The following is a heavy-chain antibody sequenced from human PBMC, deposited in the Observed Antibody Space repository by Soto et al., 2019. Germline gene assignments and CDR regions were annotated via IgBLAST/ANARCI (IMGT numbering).Heavy chain of an antibody. CDR3: ARYSNSWSSFDF. D-gene: IGHD6-13*01. CDR2: MSYTAST. CDR1: GGSFSGYS. J-gene: IGHJ4*02. V-gene: IGHV4-34*11. Sequence: SETLSLTCAVYGGSFSGYSWTWVRQSPGKGLEWIGYMSYTASTHYNPSLNGRATISMDISNNQLSLKLSLVTAADTAVYFCARYSNSWSSFDFWGQGSLVTVSS.